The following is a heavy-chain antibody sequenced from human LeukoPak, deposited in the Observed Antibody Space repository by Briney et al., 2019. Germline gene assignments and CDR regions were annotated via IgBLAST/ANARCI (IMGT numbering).Heavy chain of an antibody. Sequence: PGGSLRLSCAASGFPFSTYAMHWVHQAPGKGLEWVAVILYDGKNKKYADSVKGRFSISRDNSKNTLSLQMNSLRLEDTAVYYCVRAGSWAFDLWGRGTLVTVSS. CDR1: GFPFSTYA. CDR3: VRAGSWAFDL. J-gene: IGHJ2*01. D-gene: IGHD3-10*01. V-gene: IGHV3-30*04. CDR2: ILYDGKNK.